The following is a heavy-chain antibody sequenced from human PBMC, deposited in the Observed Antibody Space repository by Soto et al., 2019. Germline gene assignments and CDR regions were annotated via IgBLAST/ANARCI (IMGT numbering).Heavy chain of an antibody. CDR3: ARDGIYGSKDFDY. CDR1: GYTFTSYG. D-gene: IGHD1-1*01. CDR2: ISAYNGNT. J-gene: IGHJ4*02. Sequence: ASVKVSCKASGYTFTSYGISWARQAPGQGLEWMAWISAYNGNTNYAQKLQDRLTMTTDTSTSTAYMELRSLRSDDTAVYYCARDGIYGSKDFDYWGQGTLVTVSS. V-gene: IGHV1-18*01.